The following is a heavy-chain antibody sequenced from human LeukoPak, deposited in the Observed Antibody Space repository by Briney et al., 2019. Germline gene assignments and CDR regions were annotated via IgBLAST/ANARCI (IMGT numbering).Heavy chain of an antibody. CDR3: ARGYDSSGYWYWYFDL. J-gene: IGHJ2*01. CDR2: ISYDGSNK. CDR1: GFTFSSYG. Sequence: GGSLRLSCAASGFTFSSYGMHWVRQAPGKGLEWVAVISYDGSNKYYADSVKGRFTISRDNSKNTLYLQMNSLRAEDTAVYYCARGYDSSGYWYWYFDLWGRGTLVTVSS. V-gene: IGHV3-30*03. D-gene: IGHD3-22*01.